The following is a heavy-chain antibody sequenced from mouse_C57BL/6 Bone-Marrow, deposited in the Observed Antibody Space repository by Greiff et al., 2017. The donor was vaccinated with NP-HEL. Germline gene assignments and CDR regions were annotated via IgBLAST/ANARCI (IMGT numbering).Heavy chain of an antibody. V-gene: IGHV1-81*01. J-gene: IGHJ3*01. CDR1: GYTFTSYG. CDR2: IYPRSGNT. D-gene: IGHD2-14*01. CDR3: ARRYWFAY. Sequence: VKLMESGAELARPGASVKLSCKASGYTFTSYGISWVKQRTGQGLEWIGEIYPRSGNTYYNEKFKGKATLTAYKSSSTAYMELRSLTSEDSAVYFCARRYWFAYWGQGTLVTVSA.